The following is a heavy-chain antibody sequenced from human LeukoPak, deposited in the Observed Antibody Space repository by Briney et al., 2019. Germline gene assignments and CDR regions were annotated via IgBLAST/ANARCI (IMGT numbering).Heavy chain of an antibody. CDR2: INHSGST. Sequence: PSETLSLTCAVYGGSFSGYYWSSIRQPPGKGLEWIGEINHSGSTNYNPSLKSRVTISVDTSKNQFSLKLSSVTAADTAVYYCARGYDFWSGYPYWGQGTLVTVSS. D-gene: IGHD3-3*01. CDR3: ARGYDFWSGYPY. V-gene: IGHV4-34*01. J-gene: IGHJ4*02. CDR1: GGSFSGYY.